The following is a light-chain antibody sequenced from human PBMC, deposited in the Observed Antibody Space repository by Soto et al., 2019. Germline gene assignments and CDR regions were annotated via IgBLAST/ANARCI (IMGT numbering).Light chain of an antibody. J-gene: IGKJ5*01. Sequence: DIQLTQSPSFLSASIGDRVTITCRASQGISSYLAWYQQTPGRAPKLLIYASSTLQSGVPSRYSGGGCGTEFTLTISSLQPDDFATYYCQQVNTFPVTFGQGTRLDI. CDR2: ASS. CDR3: QQVNTFPVT. V-gene: IGKV1-9*01. CDR1: QGISSY.